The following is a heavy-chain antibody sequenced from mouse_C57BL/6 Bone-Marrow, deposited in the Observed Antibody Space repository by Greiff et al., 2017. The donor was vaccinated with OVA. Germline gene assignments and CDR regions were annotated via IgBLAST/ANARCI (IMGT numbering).Heavy chain of an antibody. CDR3: ARGGVAY. V-gene: IGHV1-59*01. CDR1: GYTFTSYW. CDR2: IDPSDSYT. Sequence: QVQLQQPGAELVRPGTSVKLSCKASGYTFTSYWMHWVKQRPGQGLEWIGVIDPSDSYTNYNQKFKGKATLTVDTSSSTAYMQLSSLTSEDSAVYCCARGGVAYWGQGTLVTVSA. J-gene: IGHJ3*01.